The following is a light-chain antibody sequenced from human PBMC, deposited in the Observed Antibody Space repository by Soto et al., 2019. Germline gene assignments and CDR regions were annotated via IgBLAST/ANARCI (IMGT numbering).Light chain of an antibody. CDR1: QSVGSK. CDR3: QERSKWPLYT. Sequence: LVMTQSPATLSVSPGERATLSCRASQSVGSKLIWYQHKPGQAPRLLIYGASARATGIPARFSGSGSGAEFTLTISSVQSEDSAIDYCQERSKWPLYTFGQGTKLEIK. V-gene: IGKV3-15*01. J-gene: IGKJ2*01. CDR2: GAS.